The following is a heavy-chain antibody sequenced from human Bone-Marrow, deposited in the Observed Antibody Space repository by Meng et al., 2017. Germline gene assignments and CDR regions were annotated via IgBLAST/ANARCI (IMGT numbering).Heavy chain of an antibody. Sequence: GSLRLSCTVAGGSVSSGNYYWSWIRQPPGKGLEWIGYIYYSGSTNYNPSLKSRVTISVDTSKNQFSLKLSSVTAADTAVYYCARLRNAFDIWGQGTMVTVSS. V-gene: IGHV4-61*01. CDR3: ARLRNAFDI. CDR2: IYYSGST. CDR1: GGSVSSGNYY. J-gene: IGHJ3*02. D-gene: IGHD5-12*01.